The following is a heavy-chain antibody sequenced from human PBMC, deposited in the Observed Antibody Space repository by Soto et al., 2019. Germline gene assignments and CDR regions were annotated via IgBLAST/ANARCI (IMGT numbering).Heavy chain of an antibody. V-gene: IGHV4-59*01. J-gene: IGHJ5*02. D-gene: IGHD3-3*01. Sequence: SETLSLTCTVSGGSIRSYYCSWIRQPPGKGLEWIGYIYYSGSTNYNPSLKSRVTISVDTSKNQFSLKLSSVTAADTAVYYCARDVGVTIFGVVKENWFDPWGQGTLVTVSS. CDR1: GGSIRSYY. CDR3: ARDVGVTIFGVVKENWFDP. CDR2: IYYSGST.